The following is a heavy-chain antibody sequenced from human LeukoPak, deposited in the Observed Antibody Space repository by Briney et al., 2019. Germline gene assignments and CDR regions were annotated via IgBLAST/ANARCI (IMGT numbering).Heavy chain of an antibody. CDR1: GYTFTSYA. J-gene: IGHJ4*02. V-gene: IGHV1-3*01. Sequence: GASVKVSCKASGYTFTSYAMYWVRQAPGQRLEWMGWINAGNGNTKYSQKFQGRVTITRDTSASTAYMELSSLRSEDTAVYYCARGVKDGYNLFDYWGQGTLVTVSS. CDR2: INAGNGNT. D-gene: IGHD5-24*01. CDR3: ARGVKDGYNLFDY.